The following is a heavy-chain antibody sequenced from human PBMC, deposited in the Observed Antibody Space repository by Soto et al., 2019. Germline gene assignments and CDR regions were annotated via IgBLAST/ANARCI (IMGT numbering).Heavy chain of an antibody. J-gene: IGHJ6*02. Sequence: EVQVVESGGGLVQPGGSLRLSCVASGFTLSDHYMDWVRQAPGKGLEWVGRTRNKANSYSTEYAASVKGRFTISRDDSKNSRYLQMNSLKTEDTAVYYCARTPQSGNDFHVWGQGTTVTVSS. CDR3: ARTPQSGNDFHV. D-gene: IGHD3-3*01. CDR1: GFTLSDHY. CDR2: TRNKANSYST. V-gene: IGHV3-72*01.